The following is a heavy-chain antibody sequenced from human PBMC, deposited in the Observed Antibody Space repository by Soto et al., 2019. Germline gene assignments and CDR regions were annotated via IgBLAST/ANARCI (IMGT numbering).Heavy chain of an antibody. V-gene: IGHV2-5*02. CDR1: GFSLSTIGVG. Sequence: QITLKESGPTLVKPAQTLTLTCTVSGFSLSTIGVGVGWIRQPPGKALEWLALIYWDGDKRYSPSLKSRLTITKNTSQTQVVLRMTNMDPVDTATYFCAHTLTSSSSYDGSDYPDVFDIWGQGTLVAVSS. J-gene: IGHJ3*02. D-gene: IGHD3-22*01. CDR2: IYWDGDK. CDR3: AHTLTSSSSYDGSDYPDVFDI.